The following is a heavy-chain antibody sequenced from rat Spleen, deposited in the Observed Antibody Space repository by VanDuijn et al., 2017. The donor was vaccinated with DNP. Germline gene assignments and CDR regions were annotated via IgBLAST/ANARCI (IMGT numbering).Heavy chain of an antibody. D-gene: IGHD1-11*01. Sequence: EVKLVESGGGLVQPGRSLKLSCAASGFTFSDSAMAWVRQSPKKGLEWVATIIYDGSHTFYRDSVQGRFTISRDNAKTTLYLQMDSLRSDDTATYYCVTRGMYGGYDHWGQGVMVTVSS. V-gene: IGHV5S10*01. CDR1: GFTFSDSA. CDR2: IIYDGSHT. J-gene: IGHJ2*01. CDR3: VTRGMYGGYDH.